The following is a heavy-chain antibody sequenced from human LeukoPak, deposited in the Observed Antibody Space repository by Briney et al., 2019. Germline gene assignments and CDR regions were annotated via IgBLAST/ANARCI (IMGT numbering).Heavy chain of an antibody. CDR1: LLTFSSYG. J-gene: IGHJ5*02. V-gene: IGHV3-30*18. D-gene: IGHD2-15*01. CDR3: AKASCSGGSCYHNWFDP. CDR2: ISYHGSNK. Sequence: GVSLRLSCAASLLTFSSYGMHWVRPAPGKGVEWVAVISYHGSNKYYAESLKGPFTISRDNSKNTLYLQMNSLRGEDTAVYYCAKASCSGGSCYHNWFDPWGQGTLVTVSS.